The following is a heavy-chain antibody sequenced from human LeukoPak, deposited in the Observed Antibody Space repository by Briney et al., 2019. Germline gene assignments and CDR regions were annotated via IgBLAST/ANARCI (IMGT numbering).Heavy chain of an antibody. D-gene: IGHD3-22*01. CDR2: IRSRTDGGTT. Sequence: GGSLRLSCAASGFTFTYVWLNWVRQAPGKGLEWVGRIRSRTDGGTTDYAAPVNGRFTISRDDSKKTLYLQMNILKTEDTAVYYCAKGFGSYDSSDFDSWGQGTLVTVSS. V-gene: IGHV3-15*07. CDR3: AKGFGSYDSSDFDS. J-gene: IGHJ4*02. CDR1: GFTFTYVW.